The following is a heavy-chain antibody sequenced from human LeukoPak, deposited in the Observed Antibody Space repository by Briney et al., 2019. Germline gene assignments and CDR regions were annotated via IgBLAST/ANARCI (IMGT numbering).Heavy chain of an antibody. Sequence: GGSLRLSSAASGFTFSSYGMHWVRQAPGKGLEWVAVISYDGSNKYYADSVKGRFTISRDNSKNTLYLQMNSLRAEDTAVYYCAKDGIMITFGGVIVPQGIDYWGQGTLVTVSS. CDR2: ISYDGSNK. CDR1: GFTFSSYG. V-gene: IGHV3-30*18. D-gene: IGHD3-16*02. CDR3: AKDGIMITFGGVIVPQGIDY. J-gene: IGHJ4*02.